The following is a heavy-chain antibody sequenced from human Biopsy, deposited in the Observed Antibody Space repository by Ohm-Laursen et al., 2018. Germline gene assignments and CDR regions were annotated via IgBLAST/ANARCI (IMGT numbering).Heavy chain of an antibody. V-gene: IGHV3-15*01. CDR2: IKSKFDGETT. CDR3: STGGGDFYYNGMDV. CDR1: GFTFGDAW. J-gene: IGHJ6*02. D-gene: IGHD3-16*01. Sequence: SLRLSCAAVGFTFGDAWMSWTRQAPGKGLEWVGRIKSKFDGETTDYAAPVKGRFIISRDDSKSTLFLQMNSLKVEDTGVYFCSTGGGDFYYNGMDVWGQGTTVTVSS.